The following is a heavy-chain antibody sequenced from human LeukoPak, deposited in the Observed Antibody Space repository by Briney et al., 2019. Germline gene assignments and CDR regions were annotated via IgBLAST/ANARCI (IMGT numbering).Heavy chain of an antibody. CDR3: ARDPVEWELLLDY. CDR2: MNIDGSEK. J-gene: IGHJ4*02. Sequence: GGSLRLSCAASGFTFSNYWMGWVRQAPGKRPEWVANMNIDGSEKYYADSVKGRFSISRNNARNSVYLQMASLRVEDTAVYYCARDPVEWELLLDYWGQGTLVTVSS. V-gene: IGHV3-7*01. D-gene: IGHD1-26*01. CDR1: GFTFSNYW.